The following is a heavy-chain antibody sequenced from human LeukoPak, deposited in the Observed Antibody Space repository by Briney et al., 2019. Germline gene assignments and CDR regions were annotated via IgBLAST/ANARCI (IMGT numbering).Heavy chain of an antibody. J-gene: IGHJ5*02. V-gene: IGHV1-2*02. Sequence: ASVKVSCKASGYTFTGNYIHWVRQAPGQGLEWMGLINPSSGGTNYAQEFQGRVTITRDMSTSTAYMELSSLRSEDTAVYYCAAERTGWFDPWGQGTLVTVSS. CDR3: AAERTGWFDP. CDR1: GYTFTGNY. CDR2: INPSSGGT. D-gene: IGHD1-1*01.